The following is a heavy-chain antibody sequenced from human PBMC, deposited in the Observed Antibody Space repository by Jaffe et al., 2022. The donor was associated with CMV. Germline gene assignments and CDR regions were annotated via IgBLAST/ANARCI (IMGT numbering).Heavy chain of an antibody. V-gene: IGHV3-48*03. Sequence: EVQLVESGGGLVQPGGSLRLSCAASGFTFSSYEMNWVRQAPGKGLEWVSYISSSGSTIYYADSVKGRFTISRDNAKNSLYLQMNSLRAEDTAVYYCARVVREWFPYYYYYYMDVWGKGTTVTVSS. CDR2: ISSSGSTI. CDR3: ARVVREWFPYYYYYYMDV. J-gene: IGHJ6*03. D-gene: IGHD3-3*01. CDR1: GFTFSSYE.